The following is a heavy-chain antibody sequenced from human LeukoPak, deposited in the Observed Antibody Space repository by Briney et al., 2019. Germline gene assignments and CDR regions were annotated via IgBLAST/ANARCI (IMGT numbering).Heavy chain of an antibody. Sequence: SETLSLTCAVYGGSFSGYYWSWICQPPGKGLEWIGEINHSGSTNYNPSLKSRVTISVDTSKNQFSLKLSSVTAADTAVYYCARGGVAANYYYYYYMDVWGKGTTVTVSS. V-gene: IGHV4-34*01. CDR3: ARGGVAANYYYYYYMDV. J-gene: IGHJ6*03. CDR1: GGSFSGYY. CDR2: INHSGST. D-gene: IGHD6-19*01.